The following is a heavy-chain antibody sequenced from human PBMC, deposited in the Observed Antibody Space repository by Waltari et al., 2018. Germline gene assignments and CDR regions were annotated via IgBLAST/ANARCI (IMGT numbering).Heavy chain of an antibody. J-gene: IGHJ6*02. Sequence: ELQLVESGGGLIQPGGSLRLSCAASGFNVNTHYMSWVRQALGKGLEWISVSYSGGITYYADSVKGRFTISRDSYRNTLFLQMISLRAEDTAVYYCARAESGGMFDYYYGMDVWGQGTTVTVSS. V-gene: IGHV3-53*01. CDR1: GFNVNTHY. D-gene: IGHD2-15*01. CDR3: ARAESGGMFDYYYGMDV. CDR2: SYSGGIT.